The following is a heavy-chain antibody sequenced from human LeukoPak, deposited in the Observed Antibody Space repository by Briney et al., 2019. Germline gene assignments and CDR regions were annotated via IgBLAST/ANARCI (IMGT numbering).Heavy chain of an antibody. CDR1: GFTFSTYW. CDR3: ARDLYDYYYGMDV. J-gene: IGHJ6*02. Sequence: GGSLRLSCAASGFTFSTYWMSWVRQAPGKGLEWVANIKQDGSEKYYVDSVKGRFTISRDNAKNSLYLQMNSLRAEDTAVYYCARDLYDYYYGMDVWGQGTTVTVSS. V-gene: IGHV3-7*01. CDR2: IKQDGSEK. D-gene: IGHD2/OR15-2a*01.